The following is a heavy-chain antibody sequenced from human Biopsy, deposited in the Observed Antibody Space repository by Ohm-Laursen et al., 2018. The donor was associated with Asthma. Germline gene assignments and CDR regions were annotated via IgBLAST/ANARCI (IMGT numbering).Heavy chain of an antibody. Sequence: SLRLSCAASGFSFNSYGMHWVRQAPGKGLEWVAVMSFDGRQTYYADSVKGRFTISRDNSKNTLYLQMSSLRSEDTAVYYCARERIAARQRRYYFDYWGQGTLVTVSS. CDR2: MSFDGRQT. D-gene: IGHD6-6*01. CDR3: ARERIAARQRRYYFDY. CDR1: GFSFNSYG. V-gene: IGHV3-30*03. J-gene: IGHJ4*02.